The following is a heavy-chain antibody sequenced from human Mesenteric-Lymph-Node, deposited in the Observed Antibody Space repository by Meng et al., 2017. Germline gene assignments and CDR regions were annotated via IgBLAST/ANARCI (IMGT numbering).Heavy chain of an antibody. CDR2: ISTSTSI. Sequence: EVQLVESGGGLVKPGESLRLSCVASGFTFSSYSMNWVRQAPGKGLEWVSSISTSTSIYYADSAKGRFTISRDNAKNSLFLQMNSLRAEDTAVYYCARGVAPAGMLYWYFDLWGRGTPVTVSS. CDR1: GFTFSSYS. CDR3: ARGVAPAGMLYWYFDL. J-gene: IGHJ2*01. D-gene: IGHD6-13*01. V-gene: IGHV3-21*01.